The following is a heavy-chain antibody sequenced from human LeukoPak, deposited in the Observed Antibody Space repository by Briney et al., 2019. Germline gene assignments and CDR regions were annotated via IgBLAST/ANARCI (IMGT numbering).Heavy chain of an antibody. J-gene: IGHJ3*02. D-gene: IGHD4-17*01. CDR2: IYYSGST. Sequence: SETLSLTCTVSGGSISSYYWSWIRQPPGKGLEWIGYIYYSGSTNYNPSLKSRVTISVATSKNQFSLKLSSVTAADTAVYYCAGSIPYGDYALGAFDIWGQGTMVTVSS. CDR3: AGSIPYGDYALGAFDI. V-gene: IGHV4-59*08. CDR1: GGSISSYY.